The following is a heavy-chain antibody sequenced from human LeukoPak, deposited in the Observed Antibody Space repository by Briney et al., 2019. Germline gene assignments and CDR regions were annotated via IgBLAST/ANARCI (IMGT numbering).Heavy chain of an antibody. CDR1: GGSIGITNY. CDR2: IAHDGTT. Sequence: SETLSLTCGVSGGSIGITNYWSWVRQAPGKGLEWIGEIAHDGTTNYNPSLRSRVAMSFDRANNQFSLSLTSVTAADTAVYYCTREDRPYCPFAYWGQGVLVTVSS. D-gene: IGHD1-26*01. V-gene: IGHV4-4*02. J-gene: IGHJ4*02. CDR3: TREDRPYCPFAY.